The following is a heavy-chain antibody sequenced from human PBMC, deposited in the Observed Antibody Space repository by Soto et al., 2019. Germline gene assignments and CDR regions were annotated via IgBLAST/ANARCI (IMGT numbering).Heavy chain of an antibody. Sequence: EVQLVESGGGLVKPGGSLRLSCAASGFTFSNACMNWVRQAPGKGLEWVGRIKSKTDGGTTDYAAPVKGRFTISSDDSKNTLYLQMNSLRTEDTALYYCTTLKGIDFWSATYGMDVWGQGTTVTVSS. J-gene: IGHJ6*02. CDR3: TTLKGIDFWSATYGMDV. V-gene: IGHV3-15*07. D-gene: IGHD3-3*01. CDR2: IKSKTDGGTT. CDR1: GFTFSNAC.